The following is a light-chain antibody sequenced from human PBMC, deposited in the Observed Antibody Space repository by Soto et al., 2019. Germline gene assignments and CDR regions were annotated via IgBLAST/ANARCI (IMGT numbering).Light chain of an antibody. CDR2: AAS. V-gene: IGKV1-39*01. Sequence: DIQMTQSPSSLSASVGDRVTITCRASQSISGYLNWYQQKPGKAPKLLIYAASSLQSGVPSRFSGSGSGTDFTLTISSLQPEDFATYYCQQSYSTPQGFTFGPGTKVDIK. J-gene: IGKJ3*01. CDR3: QQSYSTPQGFT. CDR1: QSISGY.